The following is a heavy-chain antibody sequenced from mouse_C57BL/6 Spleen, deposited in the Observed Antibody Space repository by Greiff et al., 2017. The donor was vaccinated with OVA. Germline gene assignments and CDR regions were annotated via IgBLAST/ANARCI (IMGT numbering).Heavy chain of an antibody. D-gene: IGHD2-10*02. V-gene: IGHV1-52*01. Sequence: QVQLQQSGAELVRPGSSVKLSCKASGYTFTSYWMHWVKQRPIQGLEWIGNIDPSDSETHYNQKFKDKATLTVDKSSSTAYMQLSSLTSEDSAVYYCAREEGYGNYDFDYWGQGTTLTVSS. CDR3: AREEGYGNYDFDY. CDR2: IDPSDSET. CDR1: GYTFTSYW. J-gene: IGHJ2*01.